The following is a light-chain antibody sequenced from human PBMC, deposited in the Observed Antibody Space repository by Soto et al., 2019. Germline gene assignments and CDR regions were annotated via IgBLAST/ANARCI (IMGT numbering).Light chain of an antibody. Sequence: QSALTQPASVSGSPGQSISISCTGTSSDVGAYNFVSWYQHHPGKAPQLIIYDVNNRPSGVSDRFSGSKSGNTASLTIAGLQAEDEADYYCSSYTTTATRIFGGGTKLTVL. CDR3: SSYTTTATRI. V-gene: IGLV2-14*03. J-gene: IGLJ2*01. CDR1: SSDVGAYNF. CDR2: DVN.